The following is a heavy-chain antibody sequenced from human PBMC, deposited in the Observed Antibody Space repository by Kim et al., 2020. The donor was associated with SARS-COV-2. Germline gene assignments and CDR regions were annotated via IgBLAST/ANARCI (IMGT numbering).Heavy chain of an antibody. CDR3: AREDTAMVTHGMDV. Sequence: AGSEKGRFTISRDNAKNTLYLQMNSLRAEDTAVYYCAREDTAMVTHGMDVWGQGTTVTVSS. V-gene: IGHV3-74*01. J-gene: IGHJ6*02. D-gene: IGHD5-18*01.